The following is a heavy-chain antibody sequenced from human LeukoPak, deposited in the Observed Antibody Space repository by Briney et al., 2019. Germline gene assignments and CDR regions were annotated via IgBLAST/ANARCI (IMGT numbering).Heavy chain of an antibody. CDR2: INESGGT. CDR3: ARVGGLKIRGFMIFFVLGGYYSGMDV. D-gene: IGHD3-10*01. V-gene: IGHV4-34*01. Sequence: SETLSLTCGVSGGSFSGYYWSWIRQSPGKGQECIGEINESGGTDYNPSLMSRVTISLDTSKNQFFLNLSSMTAADTAIYYYARVGGLKIRGFMIFFVLGGYYSGMDVWGQGTTVSVSS. J-gene: IGHJ6*02. CDR1: GGSFSGYY.